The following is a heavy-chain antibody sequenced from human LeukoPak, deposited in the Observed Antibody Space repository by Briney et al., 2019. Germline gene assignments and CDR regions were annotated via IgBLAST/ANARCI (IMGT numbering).Heavy chain of an antibody. V-gene: IGHV4-34*01. CDR3: ARALRGAAAGNYYFDS. CDR1: GGSFSGYY. CDR2: INHSGST. J-gene: IGHJ4*02. Sequence: SETLSLTCAVYGGSFSGYYWSWIRQPPGKGLEWIGEINHSGSTNYNPSLKSRVTISVDTSKNQFSLKLSSVTAADTPVYYCARALRGAAAGNYYFDSWGQGTLVTVSS. D-gene: IGHD6-13*01.